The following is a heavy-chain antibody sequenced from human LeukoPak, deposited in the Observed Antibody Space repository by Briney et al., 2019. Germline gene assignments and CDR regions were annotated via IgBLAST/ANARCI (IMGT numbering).Heavy chain of an antibody. D-gene: IGHD2-2*01. CDR3: AGGAYCSSTSCYLGNDY. V-gene: IGHV3-48*03. CDR1: GFTFSSYE. Sequence: GGSLRLSCAASGFTFSSYEMNWVRQAPGKGLEWVSYISSSGSTIYYADSVKGRFTISRDNAKNSLYLQMNSLRAEDTAVYYCAGGAYCSSTSCYLGNDYWGQGTLVTVSS. J-gene: IGHJ4*02. CDR2: ISSSGSTI.